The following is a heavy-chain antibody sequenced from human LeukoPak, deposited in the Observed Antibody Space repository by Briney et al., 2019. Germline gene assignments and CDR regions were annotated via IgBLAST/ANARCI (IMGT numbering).Heavy chain of an antibody. CDR2: ISPSGGST. CDR1: GYTFTSCY. D-gene: IGHD6-13*01. V-gene: IGHV1-46*01. J-gene: IGHJ5*02. Sequence: VASVTVSCKASGYTFTSCYMHWVRQAPGQGLEWMGIISPSGGSTSYAQKFQGRVTMTRDTSTSTVYMELSSLKSEDTAVYYCARDVTGMDPWGQGTLVTVSS. CDR3: ARDVTGMDP.